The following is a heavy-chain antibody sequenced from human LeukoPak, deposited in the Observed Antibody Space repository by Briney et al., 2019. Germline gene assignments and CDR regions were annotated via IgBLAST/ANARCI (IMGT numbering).Heavy chain of an antibody. J-gene: IGHJ4*02. V-gene: IGHV3-7*01. CDR1: GFTFSSYW. Sequence: GGSLRLSCAASGFTFSSYWMSWVRQAPGKGLGWVANIKQEGSEKYYVDSVKGRFTISRDNAKNSLYLQMNSLRAEDTAVYYCARDDAVNDFWSGSMGFDYWGQGTLVTVSS. CDR2: IKQEGSEK. CDR3: ARDDAVNDFWSGSMGFDY. D-gene: IGHD3-3*01.